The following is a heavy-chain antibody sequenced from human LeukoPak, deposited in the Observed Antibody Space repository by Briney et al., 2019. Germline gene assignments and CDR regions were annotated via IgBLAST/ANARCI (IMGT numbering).Heavy chain of an antibody. J-gene: IGHJ4*02. Sequence: PGGSLRLSCAASGFTFSNAWMSWVRQAPGKGLEWVGRIKSKTGGGTTDYAAPVKRRFTISRDDSKNTLYLQMNSLKTEDTAVYYCTGEWWGGNYWGQGTLVTVSS. CDR2: IKSKTGGGTT. D-gene: IGHD2-8*01. CDR3: TGEWWGGNY. CDR1: GFTFSNAW. V-gene: IGHV3-15*01.